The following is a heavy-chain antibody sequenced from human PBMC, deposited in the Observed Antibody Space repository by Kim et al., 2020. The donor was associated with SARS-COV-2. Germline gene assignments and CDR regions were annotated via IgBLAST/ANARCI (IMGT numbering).Heavy chain of an antibody. Sequence: GGSLRLSCDASGFPFSSYRMHWVRQDPGRGLEWMAIISSDGSEKYYADSVKGRFTISRDNSKNTLYLQMDSLRAEDSAVYYCAKIRSTGTGDAFDIWGRGTMVIVS. V-gene: IGHV3-30*18. D-gene: IGHD1-1*01. CDR3: AKIRSTGTGDAFDI. J-gene: IGHJ3*02. CDR1: GFPFSSYR. CDR2: ISSDGSEK.